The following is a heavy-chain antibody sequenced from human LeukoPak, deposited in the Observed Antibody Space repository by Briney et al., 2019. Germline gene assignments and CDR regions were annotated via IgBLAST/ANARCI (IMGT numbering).Heavy chain of an antibody. Sequence: SETLSLTCAAYGGSFSGYYWSWIRQPPGKGLEWIGEINHSGSTNYNPSLKSRVTISVDTSKNQFSLKLSSVTAADTAVYYCARGYWFDPWGQGTLVTVSS. J-gene: IGHJ5*02. V-gene: IGHV4-34*01. CDR2: INHSGST. CDR3: ARGYWFDP. CDR1: GGSFSGYY.